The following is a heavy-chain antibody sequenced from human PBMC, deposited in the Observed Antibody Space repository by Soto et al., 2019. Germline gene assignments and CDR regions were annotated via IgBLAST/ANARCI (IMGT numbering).Heavy chain of an antibody. Sequence: VGSLRLSCAASGFSFSSYEMNWVCQAPGKGLEWISFINTDASIIYYADSVKGRFTISRDNAKNSLYLEMNSLRAEDTALYYCASSTFYYDRSTYSYHYYAMDVWGQGTTVTVSS. CDR3: ASSTFYYDRSTYSYHYYAMDV. D-gene: IGHD3-22*01. CDR1: GFSFSSYE. J-gene: IGHJ6*02. V-gene: IGHV3-48*03. CDR2: INTDASII.